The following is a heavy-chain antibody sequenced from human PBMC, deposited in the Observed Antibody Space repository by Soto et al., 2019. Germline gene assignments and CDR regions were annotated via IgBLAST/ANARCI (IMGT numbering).Heavy chain of an antibody. D-gene: IGHD6-13*01. CDR3: ARGGYSSRYGMDV. CDR2: INSDGSST. CDR1: GFTFSSYW. V-gene: IGHV3-74*01. Sequence: GGSLRLSCAASGFTFSSYWMHWVRQAPGKGLVWVSRINSDGSSTSYADSVKGRFTISRDNAKNTLYLQMNSLRAEDTAVYYYARGGYSSRYGMDVWDQGTTVTVSS. J-gene: IGHJ6*02.